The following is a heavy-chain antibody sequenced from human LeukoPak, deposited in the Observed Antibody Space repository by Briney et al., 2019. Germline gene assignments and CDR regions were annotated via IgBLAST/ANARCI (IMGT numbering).Heavy chain of an antibody. Sequence: GGFLRLSCVASGFIFSTCGMNWVRQAPGKGLEWVSSISSGSTYIYYADSVKGRFTISRDNAKNSLYLQMNSLRAEDTAVYYCARDALTLDYGMDVWGQGTTVTVSS. CDR2: ISSGSTYI. V-gene: IGHV3-21*01. D-gene: IGHD1-1*01. CDR1: GFIFSTCG. J-gene: IGHJ6*02. CDR3: ARDALTLDYGMDV.